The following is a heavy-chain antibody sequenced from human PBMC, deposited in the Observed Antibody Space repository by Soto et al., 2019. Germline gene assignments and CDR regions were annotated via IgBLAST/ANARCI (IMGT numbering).Heavy chain of an antibody. J-gene: IGHJ3*02. CDR2: INPSGGST. D-gene: IGHD5-18*01. CDR1: GYTFTSYY. V-gene: IGHV1-46*01. CDR3: ARLGGYSYGSDAFDI. Sequence: SVQVSCKASGYTFTSYYMHWVRQAPGQGLEWMGIINPSGGSTSYAQKFQGRVTMTRDTSTSTVYMELSSLRSEDTAVYYCARLGGYSYGSDAFDIWGQGTMVTVSS.